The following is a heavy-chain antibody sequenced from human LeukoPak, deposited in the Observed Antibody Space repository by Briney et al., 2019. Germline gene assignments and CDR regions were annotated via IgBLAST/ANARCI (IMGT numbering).Heavy chain of an antibody. V-gene: IGHV4-34*01. J-gene: IGHJ4*02. D-gene: IGHD3-3*01. CDR2: INHSGST. CDR3: ARDIPTYYDFWSGSTDY. Sequence: SETLSLTCAVYGGSFSGYYWSWIRQPPGKGLEWIGEINHSGSTNYNPSLKSRVTISVDTSKNQFSLKLSSVTAADTAVYYCARDIPTYYDFWSGSTDYWGQGTLVTVSS. CDR1: GGSFSGYY.